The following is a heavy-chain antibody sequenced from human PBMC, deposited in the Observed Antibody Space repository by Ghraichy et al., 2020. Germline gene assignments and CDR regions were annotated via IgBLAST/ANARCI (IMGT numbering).Heavy chain of an antibody. V-gene: IGHV3-30*04. CDR1: GFTFSSYA. J-gene: IGHJ4*02. CDR2: ISYDGSNK. D-gene: IGHD6-6*01. CDR3: ARAPYSSSSHFDY. Sequence: LSLTCAASGFTFSSYAMHWVRQAPGKGLEWVAVISYDGSNKYYADSVKGRFTISRDNSKNTLYLQMNSLRAEDTAVYYCARAPYSSSSHFDYWGQGTLVTVSS.